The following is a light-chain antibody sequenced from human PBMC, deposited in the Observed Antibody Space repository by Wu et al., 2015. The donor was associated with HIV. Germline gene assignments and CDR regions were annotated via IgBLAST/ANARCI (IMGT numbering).Light chain of an antibody. CDR3: QKYNNAPWT. J-gene: IGKJ1*01. V-gene: IGKV1-27*01. Sequence: DIQMTQSPSSLSASVGDTVTITCRASQGIDKYLAWYQQKPGNVPKLLIFAASTLQSGVPSRFSGSGSGTDFSLTIYRPHPEDVATYYCQKYNNAPWTFGQGTKVEIK. CDR2: AAS. CDR1: QGIDKY.